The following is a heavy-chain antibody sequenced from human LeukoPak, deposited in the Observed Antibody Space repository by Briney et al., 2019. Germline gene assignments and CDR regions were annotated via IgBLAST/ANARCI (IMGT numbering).Heavy chain of an antibody. J-gene: IGHJ4*02. V-gene: IGHV3-23*01. CDR1: GFIFSTQA. D-gene: IGHD2-21*01. Sequence: GGSLRLSCEASGFIFSTQAMSWVRQAPGKGREWVLGLTSSGDVTKYADSVKGRSTISRDNSKKTVYLQMNNLRVEDTAVYFCAKDRNIIVTSFDSWGRGTLVTVSS. CDR2: LTSSGDVT. CDR3: AKDRNIIVTSFDS.